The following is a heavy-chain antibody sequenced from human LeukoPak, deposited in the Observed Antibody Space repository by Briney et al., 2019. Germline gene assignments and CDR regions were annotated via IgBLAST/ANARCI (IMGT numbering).Heavy chain of an antibody. D-gene: IGHD3-22*01. CDR2: MSASGCS. V-gene: IGHV4-4*07. CDR1: GGSISNYY. Sequence: SETLSLTCTVSGGSISNYYWTWIRQPAGRGLEWIGRMSASGCSNYSPSLKSRVTMSVDTSKSQFSLKLTSVTAADTAVYYCARRLIGFDTWGQGTLVTVSS. J-gene: IGHJ5*02. CDR3: ARRLIGFDT.